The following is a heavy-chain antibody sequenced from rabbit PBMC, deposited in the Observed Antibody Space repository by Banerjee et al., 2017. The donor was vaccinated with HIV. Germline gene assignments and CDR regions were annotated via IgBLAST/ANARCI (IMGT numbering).Heavy chain of an antibody. V-gene: IGHV1S40*01. Sequence: QSLEESGGDLVKPGASLTLTCTASGIDFSSAYDMCWVRQAPGKGLEWIACIYVGSTDSTYYASWAKGRFTISKTSSTTVTLQMTSLTAADTATYFCARSFTYGDAGYDYAMMNLWGPGTLVTVS. CDR3: ARSFTYGDAGYDYAMMNL. CDR2: IYVGSTDST. J-gene: IGHJ4*01. CDR1: GIDFSSAYD. D-gene: IGHD6-1*01.